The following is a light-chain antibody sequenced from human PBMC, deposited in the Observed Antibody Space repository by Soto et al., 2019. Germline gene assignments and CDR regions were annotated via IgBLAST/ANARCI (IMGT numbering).Light chain of an antibody. Sequence: QSVLTQPPSVSGAPGQRVTISCTGSSSNIGAGYDVHWYQQLPGTAPKLLIYGNSNRPSGVPDRFSGSKSGTSASLAITGRQAEDEPDYYCQSYDSSLSGVVFGGGTKLTVL. J-gene: IGLJ2*01. CDR3: QSYDSSLSGVV. CDR1: SSNIGAGYD. CDR2: GNS. V-gene: IGLV1-40*01.